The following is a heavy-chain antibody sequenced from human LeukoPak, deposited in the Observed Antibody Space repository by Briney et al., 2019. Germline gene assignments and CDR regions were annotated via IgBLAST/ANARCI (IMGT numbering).Heavy chain of an antibody. CDR3: ARISTAVAGIGLDY. CDR2: INHSGST. D-gene: IGHD6-19*01. J-gene: IGHJ4*02. Sequence: SETLSLTCAVYGGSFSGYYWSWIRQPPGKGLEWIGEINHSGSTNYNPSLKSRVTISVDTSKNQFSLKLSSVTAADTAVYYCARISTAVAGIGLDYWGQGTLVTVSS. V-gene: IGHV4-34*01. CDR1: GGSFSGYY.